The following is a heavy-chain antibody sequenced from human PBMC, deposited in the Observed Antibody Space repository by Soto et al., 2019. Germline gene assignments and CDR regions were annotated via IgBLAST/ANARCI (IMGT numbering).Heavy chain of an antibody. CDR2: ISYDGSNK. CDR1: GFTFSSYG. Sequence: QVQLVESGGGVVQPGRSLRLSCAASGFTFSSYGMHWVRQAPGKGLEWVAVISYDGSNKYYADSVKGRFTISRDNSKNTLYLQMNSLRAEDTAVYYCAKVVVERIIWGQGTMVTVSS. J-gene: IGHJ3*02. V-gene: IGHV3-30*18. CDR3: AKVVVERII.